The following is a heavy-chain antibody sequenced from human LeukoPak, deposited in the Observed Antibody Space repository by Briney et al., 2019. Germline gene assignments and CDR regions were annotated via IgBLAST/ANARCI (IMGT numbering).Heavy chain of an antibody. CDR2: TYTGGST. CDR1: GFTVSSNY. CDR3: ARVDVVTVGKNAFDI. V-gene: IGHV3-53*01. Sequence: GGSLRLSCAASGFTVSSNYMSWVRQAPGKGLEWVSVTYTGGSTNYADSVKGRFSISRDNSKNTPYLQMNSLRAEDTAVYYCARVDVVTVGKNAFDIWGQGTMVTVSS. J-gene: IGHJ3*02. D-gene: IGHD4-23*01.